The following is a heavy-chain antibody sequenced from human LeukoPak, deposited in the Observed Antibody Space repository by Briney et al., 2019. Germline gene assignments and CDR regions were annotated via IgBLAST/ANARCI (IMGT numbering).Heavy chain of an antibody. V-gene: IGHV3-7*01. CDR2: IKQDGSEK. J-gene: IGHJ4*02. Sequence: GGSLRLSCAASGFTFSTYWMSWVRQAPGEGLEWVANIKQDGSEKYFVDSVKGRFTISRDNAKNSLYLQMNSLRAEDTAVYYCTRPWVDQQLVLPWYWGQGTLVTVSS. CDR1: GFTFSTYW. CDR3: TRPWVDQQLVLPWY. D-gene: IGHD6-13*01.